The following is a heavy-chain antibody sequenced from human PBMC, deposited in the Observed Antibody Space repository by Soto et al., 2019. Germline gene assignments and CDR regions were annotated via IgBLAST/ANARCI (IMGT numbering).Heavy chain of an antibody. CDR2: IIPVLGVA. J-gene: IGHJ4*02. CDR1: GGTLNSYT. Sequence: QVQLVQSGAEVKKPGSSVKVSCKASGGTLNSYTINWVRQAPGHGPEGLGRIIPVLGVANYAQTFQGRVTITADKSTSTVYMDLTSLRSEDTAVYYCARSSVAAAGTLGNWGPGTLVTVSS. V-gene: IGHV1-69*02. CDR3: ARSSVAAAGTLGN. D-gene: IGHD6-13*01.